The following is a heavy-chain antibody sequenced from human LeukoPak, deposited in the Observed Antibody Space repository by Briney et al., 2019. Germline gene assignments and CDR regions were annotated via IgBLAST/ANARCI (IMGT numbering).Heavy chain of an antibody. J-gene: IGHJ3*02. Sequence: SETLSLTCTVYGGSFSDYFWSWIRLPPGKGLEWIGEIDDGGTTNYNPSLMSRVTVSMDRSKKQFSLTMNSVTAADTAVYYCARFSRITGGDWGDAFDIWGHGTTVSVSS. V-gene: IGHV4-34*01. D-gene: IGHD2-21*02. CDR3: ARFSRITGGDWGDAFDI. CDR2: IDDGGTT. CDR1: GGSFSDYF.